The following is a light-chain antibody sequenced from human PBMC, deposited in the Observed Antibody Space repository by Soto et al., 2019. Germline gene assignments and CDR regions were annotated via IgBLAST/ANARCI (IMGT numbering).Light chain of an antibody. CDR1: QSVSSN. CDR2: RTS. J-gene: IGKJ5*01. V-gene: IGKV3-20*01. Sequence: EIVMTQSPATLSVSPGERATLSCRASQSVSSNLAWYQQKPGQAPRLLIYRTSTRATGIPDRFSGSGSGTDFTLTISRLEPEDFAVDYCQQFGSSVTFGQGTRLEIK. CDR3: QQFGSSVT.